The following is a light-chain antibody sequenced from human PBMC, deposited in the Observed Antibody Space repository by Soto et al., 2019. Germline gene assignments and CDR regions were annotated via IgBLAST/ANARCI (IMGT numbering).Light chain of an antibody. V-gene: IGKV3D-15*01. CDR3: QQYNDWPSLT. CDR1: QSVGSN. Sequence: EIVMTQSPATLSVSPGERAALSCRASQSVGSNLAWYQQKPGQAPRLLIYGASSRATGIPDRFSGSGSGTDFTLTISRLEPEDFAVYYCQQYNDWPSLTFGGGTKVDIK. J-gene: IGKJ4*01. CDR2: GAS.